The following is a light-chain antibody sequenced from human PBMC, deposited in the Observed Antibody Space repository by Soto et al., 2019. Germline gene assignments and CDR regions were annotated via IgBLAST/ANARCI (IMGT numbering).Light chain of an antibody. CDR1: QSVSTW. Sequence: DIQMTQSPSTLSASVGDRVSITCRASQSVSTWLAWYQQKPGKAPQLLIFKASTLESGVPSRFSGSRSGTEFPLTITSLQPDDCATYYCQQYNVHSPWTFGQGTKVEIK. J-gene: IGKJ1*01. CDR2: KAS. CDR3: QQYNVHSPWT. V-gene: IGKV1-5*03.